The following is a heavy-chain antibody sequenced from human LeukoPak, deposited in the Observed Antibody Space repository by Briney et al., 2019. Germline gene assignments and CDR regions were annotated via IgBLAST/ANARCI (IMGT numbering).Heavy chain of an antibody. V-gene: IGHV3-23*01. Sequence: GGSLRLSCAASGFTFSTYAMSWVRQAPGKGLEWVSVVSGTGGRTYYADSVKGRFTISRDNSKNTLYLQMNSLRAEDTALYYCVKTSSSSPQYNWFDAWGQGTLVTVSS. CDR1: GFTFSTYA. CDR3: VKTSSSSPQYNWFDA. J-gene: IGHJ5*02. CDR2: VSGTGGRT. D-gene: IGHD6-6*01.